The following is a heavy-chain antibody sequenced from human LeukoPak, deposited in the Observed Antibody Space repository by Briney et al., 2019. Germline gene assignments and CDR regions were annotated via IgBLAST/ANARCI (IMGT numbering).Heavy chain of an antibody. CDR2: IYHSGST. D-gene: IGHD1-26*01. V-gene: IGHV4-38-2*02. J-gene: IGHJ4*02. CDR3: ARDTTKFDY. CDR1: GYSISSGYY. Sequence: SETLSLTCAVSGYSISSGYYWGWIRQPPGKGLEWIGSIYHSGSTYHNPSLKSRVTISVDTSKNQFSLKLSSVTAADTAVYYCARDTTKFDYWGQGTLVTVSS.